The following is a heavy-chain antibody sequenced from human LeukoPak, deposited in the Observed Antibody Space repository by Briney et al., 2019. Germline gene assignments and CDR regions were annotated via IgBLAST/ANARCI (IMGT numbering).Heavy chain of an antibody. J-gene: IGHJ4*02. CDR3: ARVLKTGGPTRIQLWPGGDY. CDR1: GFTFSIYA. D-gene: IGHD5-18*01. CDR2: ISYDGSNK. V-gene: IGHV3-30-3*01. Sequence: HTGRSLRLSCAASGFTFSIYAMHWVRQAPGKGLEWVAVISYDGSNKYYADSVKGRFTISRDNSKNTLYLQMNSLRAEDTAVYYCARVLKTGGPTRIQLWPGGDYWGQGTLVTVSS.